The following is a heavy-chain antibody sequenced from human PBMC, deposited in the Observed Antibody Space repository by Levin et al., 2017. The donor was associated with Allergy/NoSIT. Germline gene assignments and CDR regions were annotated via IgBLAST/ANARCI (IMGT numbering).Heavy chain of an antibody. Sequence: LTCAASGFTFSNFGMLWVRQAPGKGLEWVALLSNGGSNKYYADSVKGRFTVSGDNSKSTLYLQMDSLRVEDTAVYYCARGVFDFWGQGTLVTVSS. CDR2: LSNGGSNK. V-gene: IGHV3-30*03. J-gene: IGHJ4*02. CDR3: ARGVFDF. CDR1: GFTFSNFG.